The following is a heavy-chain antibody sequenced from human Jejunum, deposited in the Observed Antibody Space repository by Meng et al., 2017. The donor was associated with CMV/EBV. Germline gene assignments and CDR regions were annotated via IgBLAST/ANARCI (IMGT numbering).Heavy chain of an antibody. CDR3: AKDRLARITYYYYYGMDV. D-gene: IGHD5-12*01. CDR1: A. CDR2: IAFDGGNK. Sequence: AMHWVRKAQGKGLEWVAVIAFDGGNKFYADSVKGRFTFSRDNSKNTLYLQMNSLRAEDTAVYYCAKDRLARITYYYYYGMDVWGQGTTVTVSS. V-gene: IGHV3-30-3*02. J-gene: IGHJ6*02.